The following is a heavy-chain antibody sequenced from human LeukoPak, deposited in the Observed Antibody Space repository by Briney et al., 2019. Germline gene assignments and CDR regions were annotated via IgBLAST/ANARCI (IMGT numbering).Heavy chain of an antibody. D-gene: IGHD2-21*02. CDR2: INPNSGAT. CDR3: ARDVVVTGPVDS. CDR1: GYTFADYY. J-gene: IGHJ4*02. V-gene: IGHV1-2*02. Sequence: GASVKVSCKASGYTFADYYIHWVRQAPGQGLEWMGWINPNSGATNYAQSFQGRVTMTRDTSISTAYLELSGLRSDDTAVYYCARDVVVTGPVDSWGQGTLVTVSS.